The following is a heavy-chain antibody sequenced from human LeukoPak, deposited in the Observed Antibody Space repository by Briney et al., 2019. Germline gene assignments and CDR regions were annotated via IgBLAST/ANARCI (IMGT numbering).Heavy chain of an antibody. CDR3: ASEYDSATSEDY. V-gene: IGHV3-11*01. CDR1: GFRFSDYY. CDR2: ISSSGRTK. Sequence: GGSLRLSCAASGFRFSDYYMNWIRQAPGNGREWISHISSSGRTKSYADSVMGRFTIYRDNAKSSMYLEMNSLRAEDTARYYCASEYDSATSEDYWGQGTLVTVYS. D-gene: IGHD3-22*01. J-gene: IGHJ4*02.